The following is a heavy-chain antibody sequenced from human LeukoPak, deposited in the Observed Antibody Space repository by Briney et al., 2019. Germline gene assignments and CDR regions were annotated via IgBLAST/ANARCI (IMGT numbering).Heavy chain of an antibody. CDR2: ISVSGGTT. V-gene: IGHV3-23*01. CDR3: AILKSGY. D-gene: IGHD7-27*01. CDR1: GFTFSNYV. Sequence: PGGSLRLSCAASGFTFSNYVMTWVRQAPGEGLDWVSGISVSGGTTYYADSVKGRFTISRDNSKDTLYLQMNSLRVDDTAIYYCAILKSGYWGQGTLVTVSS. J-gene: IGHJ4*02.